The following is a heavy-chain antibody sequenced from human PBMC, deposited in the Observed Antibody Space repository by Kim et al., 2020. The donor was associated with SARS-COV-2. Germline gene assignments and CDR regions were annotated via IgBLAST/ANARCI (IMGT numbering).Heavy chain of an antibody. Sequence: GGSLRLSCAASGFTVSSNYMSWVRQAPGKGLEWVSVIYSGGSTYYADSVKGRFTISRDNSKNTLYLQMNSLRAEDTAVYYCARDVRTITWGVRDHYGMDVWGQGTTVTVSS. J-gene: IGHJ6*02. CDR1: GFTVSSNY. CDR2: IYSGGST. V-gene: IGHV3-53*01. CDR3: ARDVRTITWGVRDHYGMDV. D-gene: IGHD3-10*01.